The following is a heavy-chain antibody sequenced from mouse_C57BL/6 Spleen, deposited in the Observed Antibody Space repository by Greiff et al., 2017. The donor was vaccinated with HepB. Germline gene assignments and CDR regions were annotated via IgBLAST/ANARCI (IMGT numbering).Heavy chain of an antibody. V-gene: IGHV1-55*01. CDR1: GYTFTSYW. J-gene: IGHJ3*01. Sequence: QVQLQQPGAELVKPGASVKMSCKASGYTFTSYWITWVKQRPGQGLEWIGDIYPGSGSTNYNEKFKSKATLTVDTSSSTAYMQLSSLTSEDSAVYYCARSNSNYGGFAYWGQGTLVTVSA. D-gene: IGHD2-5*01. CDR2: IYPGSGST. CDR3: ARSNSNYGGFAY.